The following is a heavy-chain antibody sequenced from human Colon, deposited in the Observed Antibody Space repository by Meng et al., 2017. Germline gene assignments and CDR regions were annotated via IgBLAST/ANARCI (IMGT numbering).Heavy chain of an antibody. CDR3: ARERLSSGWYGGRWFDP. CDR2: INHSGST. J-gene: IGHJ5*02. V-gene: IGHV4-34*01. CDR1: GGSFSGYY. D-gene: IGHD6-19*01. Sequence: QTGRPGLFKPSGTPSLACAVNGGSFSGYYWSWIRQPPGKGLEWIGEINHSGSTNYNPSLKSRVTISVDTSKNQFSLKLSSVTAADTAVYYCARERLSSGWYGGRWFDPWGQGTLVTVSS.